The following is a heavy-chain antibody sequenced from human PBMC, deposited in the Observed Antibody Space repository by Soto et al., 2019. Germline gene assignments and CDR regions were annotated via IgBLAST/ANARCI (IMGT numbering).Heavy chain of an antibody. J-gene: IGHJ6*02. CDR2: IYYSGST. Sequence: SETLSLTCTVSGGSISSYYWSWIRQPPGKGLEWIGYIYYSGSTNYNPSLKSRVTISVDTSKNQFSLKLSSVTAADTAVYYCARDLEDGSGNGMDVWGQGTTVTVSS. D-gene: IGHD3-10*01. CDR3: ARDLEDGSGNGMDV. V-gene: IGHV4-59*01. CDR1: GGSISSYY.